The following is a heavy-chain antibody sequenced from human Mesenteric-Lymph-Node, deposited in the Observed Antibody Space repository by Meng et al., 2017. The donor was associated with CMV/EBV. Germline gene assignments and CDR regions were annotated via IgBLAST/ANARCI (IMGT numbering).Heavy chain of an antibody. CDR2: INPNGST. D-gene: IGHD1-1*01. CDR1: GGTLRTYY. J-gene: IGHJ4*02. CDR3: ARGRGGWNDY. Sequence: SVPWAVYGGTLRTYYWSWRRKPPGKGLGWIGEINPNGSTNYNPSLKSRISMSVDTSKNQFSLKLSSVTAADTAVCFCARGRGGWNDYWGQGTLVTVSS. V-gene: IGHV4-34*01.